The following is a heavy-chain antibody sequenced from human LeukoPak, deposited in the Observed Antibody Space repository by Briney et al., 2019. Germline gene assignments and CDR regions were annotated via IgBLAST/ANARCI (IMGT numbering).Heavy chain of an antibody. CDR2: IYYSGST. CDR3: ARMSDYYDSSGYAWSLFDP. D-gene: IGHD3-22*01. Sequence: SETLSLTCTVSGGSISSRYWSWIRQPPGKGLEWIGYIYYSGSTNYNPSLKSRVTISVDTSKNQFSLKLSSVTAADTAVYYCARMSDYYDSSGYAWSLFDPWGQGTLVTVSS. CDR1: GGSISSRY. V-gene: IGHV4-59*11. J-gene: IGHJ5*02.